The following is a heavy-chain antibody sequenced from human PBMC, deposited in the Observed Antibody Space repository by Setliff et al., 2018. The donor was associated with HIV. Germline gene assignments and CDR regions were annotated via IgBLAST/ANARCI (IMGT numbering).Heavy chain of an antibody. V-gene: IGHV3-48*01. J-gene: IGHJ1*01. CDR1: GFTFSSYN. CDR2: ISVSSSTI. Sequence: PGGSLRLSCAASGFTFSSYNMNWVRQAPGKGLEWVSYISVSSSTIYYADSVKGRFTISRDNAKNSLYLQMNSLRAEDTAVYYCARGTGDSSGYYYYSQYFQHWGRGTLVTSPQ. CDR3: ARGTGDSSGYYYYSQYFQH. D-gene: IGHD3-22*01.